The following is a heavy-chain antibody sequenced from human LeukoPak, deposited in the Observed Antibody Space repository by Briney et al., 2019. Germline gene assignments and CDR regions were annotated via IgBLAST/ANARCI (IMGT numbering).Heavy chain of an antibody. Sequence: GGSLRLSCAASGFTFSNAWMSWVRQAPGKGLEWVGRIKSKTDGGTTDYAAPVKGRFTISRDDSKNTLYLQMNSLKTEDTAVYYYTTHPLTTFGVVIAAFDYWGQGTLVTVSS. CDR1: GFTFSNAW. V-gene: IGHV3-15*01. J-gene: IGHJ4*02. D-gene: IGHD3-3*01. CDR2: IKSKTDGGTT. CDR3: TTHPLTTFGVVIAAFDY.